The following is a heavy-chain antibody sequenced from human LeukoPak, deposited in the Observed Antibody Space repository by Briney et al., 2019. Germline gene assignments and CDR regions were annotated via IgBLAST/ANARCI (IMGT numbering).Heavy chain of an antibody. CDR1: GFNFNTYG. CDR2: IRYDGTNK. Sequence: TGESLRLSCAASGFNFNTYGMHWVRQAPGKGLKWVAFIRYDGTNKYYADSVKGRLTISRDNSKNTLYLQMDRLRNEDTAVYYCAKIWLGRRRSVDFLSTGESDYWGQGTLVTVSS. V-gene: IGHV3-30*02. CDR3: AKIWLGRRRSVDFLSTGESDY. D-gene: IGHD5/OR15-5a*01. J-gene: IGHJ4*02.